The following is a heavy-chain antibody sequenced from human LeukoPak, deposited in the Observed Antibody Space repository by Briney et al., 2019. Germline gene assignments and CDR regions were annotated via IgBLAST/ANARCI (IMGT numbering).Heavy chain of an antibody. D-gene: IGHD3-3*01. CDR2: IYTGGST. CDR3: AREPTRNTIFGGGRNWFDP. CDR1: ARSLSSGSYY. J-gene: IGHJ5*02. V-gene: IGHV4-61*09. Sequence: PSETLSLTRTVYARSLSSGSYYWCWIRQPAGKGLEWIGHIYTGGSTNYNPSLKSRVTISVDTSKNQFSLKLSSVTAADTAVYYCAREPTRNTIFGGGRNWFDPWGQGTLVTVSS.